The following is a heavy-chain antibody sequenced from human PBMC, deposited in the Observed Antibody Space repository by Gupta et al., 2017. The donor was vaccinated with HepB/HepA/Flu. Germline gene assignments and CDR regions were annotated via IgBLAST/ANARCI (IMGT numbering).Heavy chain of an antibody. D-gene: IGHD6-6*01. J-gene: IGHJ4*02. CDR2: ISDYNGET. Sequence: QVQLVQSVAEVKKPGASVKVSCKASGYTFTSYGIRWVRQAPGQELEGRGWISDYNGETKYEHNRQSRVTMTTDKATSTAEMELRRMRSEETAVYYSARDPPHGDSSSPIADGGQGTMVTVCS. CDR1: GYTFTSYG. V-gene: IGHV1-18*01. CDR3: ARDPPHGDSSSPIAD.